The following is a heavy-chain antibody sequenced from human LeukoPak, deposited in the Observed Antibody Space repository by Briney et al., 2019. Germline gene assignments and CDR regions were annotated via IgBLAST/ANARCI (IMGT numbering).Heavy chain of an antibody. J-gene: IGHJ1*01. CDR3: ATPGGRSGLAEYFQH. Sequence: PSETLSLTCAVYGGSFSTYYWSWIRQPPGKGLEWVGEINHTGSTNYNPSLKSRVTISVDTSKNQFSLKLTSVTATDTAVYYCATPGGRSGLAEYFQHWGQGTLVTVSS. D-gene: IGHD6-19*01. CDR1: GGSFSTYY. CDR2: INHTGST. V-gene: IGHV4-34*01.